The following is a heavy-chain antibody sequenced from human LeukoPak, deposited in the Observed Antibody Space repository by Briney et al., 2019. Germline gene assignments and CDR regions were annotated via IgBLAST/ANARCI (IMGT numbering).Heavy chain of an antibody. J-gene: IGHJ4*02. CDR3: AKAPVTTCSGAYCYPFDY. V-gene: IGHV3-21*04. CDR2: ISSSSSYI. Sequence: GGSLRLSCAASGFTFSSYSMNWVRQAPGKGLEWVSSISSSSSYIYYADSVKGRFTISRDNAKNSLYLQMNSLRAEDTAVYYCAKAPVTTCSGAYCYPFDYWSQGTLVTVSS. D-gene: IGHD2-15*01. CDR1: GFTFSSYS.